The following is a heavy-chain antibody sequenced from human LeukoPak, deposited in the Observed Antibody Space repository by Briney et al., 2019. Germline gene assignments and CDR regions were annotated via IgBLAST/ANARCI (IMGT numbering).Heavy chain of an antibody. V-gene: IGHV3-33*01. CDR1: GFTFSSYG. CDR3: ATRGRYGGNSEVFVDY. J-gene: IGHJ4*02. Sequence: GGPLRLSCAASGFTFSSYGMHWVRQAPGKGLEWVAVIWYDGSNKYYADSVKGRFTISRDNSKNTLYLQMNSLRAEDTAVYYCATRGRYGGNSEVFVDYWGQGTLVTVSS. D-gene: IGHD4-23*01. CDR2: IWYDGSNK.